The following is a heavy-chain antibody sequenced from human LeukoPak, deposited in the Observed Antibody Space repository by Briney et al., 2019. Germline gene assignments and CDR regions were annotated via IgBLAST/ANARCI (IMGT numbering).Heavy chain of an antibody. J-gene: IGHJ4*02. CDR1: GGSFSGYY. Sequence: SETLSLTCAVYGGSFSGYYWSWIRQPPRKGLEWIGEINHSGSTNYNPSLKSRVTISVDTSKNQFSLKLSSVTAADTAVYYCARADTAVAGTIDYWGQGTLVTVSS. CDR2: INHSGST. CDR3: ARADTAVAGTIDY. D-gene: IGHD6-19*01. V-gene: IGHV4-34*01.